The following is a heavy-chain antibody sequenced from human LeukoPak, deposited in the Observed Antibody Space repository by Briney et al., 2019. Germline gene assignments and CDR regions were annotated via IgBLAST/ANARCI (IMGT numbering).Heavy chain of an antibody. V-gene: IGHV3-30*01. CDR2: ISYDGSKK. J-gene: IGHJ3*02. D-gene: IGHD3-22*01. CDR1: GFTFITYA. CDR3: ARDRDYYYDTSGLANDAFDI. Sequence: GGSLRLSCAASGFTFITYAMHWVRQAQAKGLEWVAVISYDGSKKYYADSVKGRFTISRDNSQNTLYLQMNSLRAEDTAVYYCARDRDYYYDTSGLANDAFDIWGQGTMVTVSS.